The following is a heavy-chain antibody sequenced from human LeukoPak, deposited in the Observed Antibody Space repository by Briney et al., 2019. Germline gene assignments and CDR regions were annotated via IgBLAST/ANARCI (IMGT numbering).Heavy chain of an antibody. CDR3: AREGSPGTYDY. V-gene: IGHV3-64*01. Sequence: GGSLRLSCAASGFTLSSYTMHWVRQAPGKGLESVSAMSSDGGNTYYANSVKGRFTISRDNPWNTLYLQMDSLRAEDMAVYYCAREGSPGTYDYWGQGTLVTVSS. J-gene: IGHJ4*02. CDR2: MSSDGGNT. CDR1: GFTLSSYT. D-gene: IGHD6-13*01.